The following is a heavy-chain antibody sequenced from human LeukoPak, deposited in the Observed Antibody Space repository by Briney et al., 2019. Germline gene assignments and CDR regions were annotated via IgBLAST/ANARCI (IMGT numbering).Heavy chain of an antibody. CDR3: AKDVAVTTNYFDY. J-gene: IGHJ4*02. CDR2: ISGSGGST. D-gene: IGHD4-17*01. CDR1: GLTFSSYA. V-gene: IGHV3-23*01. Sequence: PGGSLRLSCAASGLTFSSYAMSWVRQAPGKGLEWVSAISGSGGSTYYADSVKGRFTISRDNSKNTRYLQMNSLRAEDTAVYYCAKDVAVTTNYFDYWGQGTLVTVSS.